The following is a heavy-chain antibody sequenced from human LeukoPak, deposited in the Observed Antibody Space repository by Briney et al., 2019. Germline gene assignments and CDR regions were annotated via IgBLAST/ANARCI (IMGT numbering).Heavy chain of an antibody. CDR2: KSHTGSEK. CDR3: ATDPASYCTSSTCDFDY. V-gene: IGHV3-7*01. CDR1: TVTTSKNC. J-gene: IGHJ4*02. D-gene: IGHD2-8*01. Sequence: AGSLRLSCAASTVTTSKNCTSGVREDHVQGLGRLVRKSHTGSEKYYVGSVKGRFTISRDNAKNSLYLQMNNLGAEDTAVYYWATDPASYCTSSTCDFDYWGQGTLVTVSS.